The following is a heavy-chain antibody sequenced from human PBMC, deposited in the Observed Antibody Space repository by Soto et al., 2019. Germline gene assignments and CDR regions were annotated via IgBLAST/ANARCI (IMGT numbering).Heavy chain of an antibody. Sequence: SVKVSCKASRGTFSSYAISWVRQAPGQGLEWMGGIIPIFGTADYAQKFRGRVTITADESTSTAYMELSSLRSEDTAVYYCASVETQRYYYGMDVWGQGTTVTVSS. V-gene: IGHV1-69*13. D-gene: IGHD2-15*01. J-gene: IGHJ6*02. CDR1: RGTFSSYA. CDR2: IIPIFGTA. CDR3: ASVETQRYYYGMDV.